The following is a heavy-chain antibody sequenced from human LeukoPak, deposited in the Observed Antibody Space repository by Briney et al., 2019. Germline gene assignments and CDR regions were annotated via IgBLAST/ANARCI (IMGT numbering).Heavy chain of an antibody. V-gene: IGHV3-23*01. J-gene: IGHJ5*02. Sequence: GGSLRLSCAASGFTFSSYAMSWVRQAPGKGLEWVSAISGSGGSTYYADSVKGRFTISRDNSKNTLYLQMNSLRAEDTAVYYCARDTGPYGSGSYPLDPWGQGTLVTVSS. CDR1: GFTFSSYA. CDR2: ISGSGGST. CDR3: ARDTGPYGSGSYPLDP. D-gene: IGHD3-10*01.